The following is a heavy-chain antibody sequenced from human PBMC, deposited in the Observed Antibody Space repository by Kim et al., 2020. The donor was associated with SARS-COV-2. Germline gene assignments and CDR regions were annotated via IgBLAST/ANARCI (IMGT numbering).Heavy chain of an antibody. J-gene: IGHJ4*02. Sequence: YNPSLKSRVTISVDTSKNQFSLKLSAVTAADTAVYYCARRVGSGSYYIDYWGQGTLVTVSS. CDR3: ARRVGSGSYYIDY. D-gene: IGHD3-10*01. V-gene: IGHV4-39*01.